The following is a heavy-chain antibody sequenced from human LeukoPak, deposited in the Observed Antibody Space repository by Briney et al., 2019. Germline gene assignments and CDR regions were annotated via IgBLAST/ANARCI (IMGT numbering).Heavy chain of an antibody. D-gene: IGHD3-16*01. CDR1: GFTFDDYA. Sequence: GGSLRLSCAASGFTFDDYAMHWVRQAPGKGLEWVSGISWNSGSIGYADSVKGRFTISRDNAKNSLYLQMNSLRAEGTALYYCAKGLRGSRHFDYWGQGTLVTVSS. V-gene: IGHV3-9*01. CDR3: AKGLRGSRHFDY. CDR2: ISWNSGSI. J-gene: IGHJ4*02.